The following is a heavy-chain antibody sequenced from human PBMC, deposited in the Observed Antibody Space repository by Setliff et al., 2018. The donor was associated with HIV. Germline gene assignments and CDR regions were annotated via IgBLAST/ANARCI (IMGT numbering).Heavy chain of an antibody. CDR3: ARELNGHTSSHYYFGLDV. CDR1: GFTFSSYG. V-gene: IGHV3-33*01. CDR2: MWYDGSNK. Sequence: GGSLRLSCAASGFTFSSYGMHWVRQAPGKGLEWVAVMWYDGSNKYYADSVKGRFTISRDNSKNTLYLQMNSLRAEDTAVYYCARELNGHTSSHYYFGLDVWGQGTTVTVSS. J-gene: IGHJ6*02. D-gene: IGHD6-6*01.